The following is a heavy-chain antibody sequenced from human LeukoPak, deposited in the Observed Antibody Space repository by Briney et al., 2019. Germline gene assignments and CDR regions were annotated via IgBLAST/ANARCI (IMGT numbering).Heavy chain of an antibody. V-gene: IGHV3-74*01. CDR3: ATKQWLAPPPDS. D-gene: IGHD6-19*01. Sequence: PGGSLSLFCAASGFPFSKYWMLWVRQAPGKGLESVSRSNTDGTVTTYADSVKGRFTVSRDNADNTMFLQMNSVRDEDTAVYYCATKQWLAPPPDSWGQGTPVTVSS. CDR2: SNTDGTVT. CDR1: GFPFSKYW. J-gene: IGHJ4*02.